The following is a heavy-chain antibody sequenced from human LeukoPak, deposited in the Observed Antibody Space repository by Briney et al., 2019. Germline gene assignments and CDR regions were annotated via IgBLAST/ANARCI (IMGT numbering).Heavy chain of an antibody. CDR2: INPSGGGT. CDR1: GYTFTSYY. J-gene: IGHJ6*02. CDR3: ARDGVPAVPGGAYFYGMDV. Sequence: ASVKVSCKASGYTFTSYYMHWIRQAPGQGLEWMGIINPSGGGTSYAQKFQGRVTMTGDTSTSTVYMELSSLTSDDTAVYYCARDGVPAVPGGAYFYGMDVWGQGTTVTVSS. D-gene: IGHD6-19*01. V-gene: IGHV1-46*01.